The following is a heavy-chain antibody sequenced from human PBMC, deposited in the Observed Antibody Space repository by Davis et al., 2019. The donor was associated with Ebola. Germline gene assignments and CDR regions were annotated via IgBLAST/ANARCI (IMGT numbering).Heavy chain of an antibody. D-gene: IGHD3-10*01. CDR3: ARDKVRGVINDAFDI. J-gene: IGHJ3*02. V-gene: IGHV7-4-1*02. Sequence: ASVKVSCKASGYTFTSYYMHWVRQAPGQGLEWMGWINTNTGNPTYAQGFTGRFVFSLDTSVSTAYLQISSLKAEDTAVYYCARDKVRGVINDAFDIWGQGTMVTVSS. CDR1: GYTFTSYY. CDR2: INTNTGNP.